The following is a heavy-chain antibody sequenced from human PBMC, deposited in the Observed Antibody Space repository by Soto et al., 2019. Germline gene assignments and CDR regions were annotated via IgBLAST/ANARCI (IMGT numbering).Heavy chain of an antibody. CDR2: ISNDGSKR. CDR3: ATLGPARLLAS. J-gene: IGHJ4*02. CDR1: GFSFSTYA. D-gene: IGHD1-26*01. Sequence: PGGSLRLSCVTSGFSFSTYAIHWVRQAPGRGLDWVAVISNDGSKRYYAQSVKGRFTISRDNSNNTVDLQMNSLRAEDTAVYYCATLGPARLLASWGQGTLVTVS. V-gene: IGHV3-30-3*01.